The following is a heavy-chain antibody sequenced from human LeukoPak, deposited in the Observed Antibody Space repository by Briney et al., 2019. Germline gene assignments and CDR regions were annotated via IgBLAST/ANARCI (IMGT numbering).Heavy chain of an antibody. CDR2: IYYSGST. Sequence: SETLSLTCTVSGYSTSSGYYWSWIRQPPGKGLEWIGYIYYSGSTNYNPSLKSRVTISVDRSKNQFSLKLSSVTAADTAVYYCARDVARWTTLQYNPYYDFWSGYSSDAFDIWGQGTMVTVSS. V-gene: IGHV4-38-2*02. J-gene: IGHJ3*02. D-gene: IGHD3-3*01. CDR3: ARDVARWTTLQYNPYYDFWSGYSSDAFDI. CDR1: GYSTSSGYY.